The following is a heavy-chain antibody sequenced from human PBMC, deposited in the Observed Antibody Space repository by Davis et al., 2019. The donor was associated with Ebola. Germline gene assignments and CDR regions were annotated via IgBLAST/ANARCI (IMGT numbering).Heavy chain of an antibody. Sequence: PSETLSLTCAVYGGSFSDFYWSWIRQFPGKGLEWIGEINHSGSTNYNPSLKSRVTISVDTSKNQFSLKLSSVTAADTAVYYCTRGKSQGSGWYYFDYWGQGTLVTVSS. CDR1: GGSFSDFY. CDR2: INHSGST. J-gene: IGHJ4*02. V-gene: IGHV4-34*01. CDR3: TRGKSQGSGWYYFDY. D-gene: IGHD6-19*01.